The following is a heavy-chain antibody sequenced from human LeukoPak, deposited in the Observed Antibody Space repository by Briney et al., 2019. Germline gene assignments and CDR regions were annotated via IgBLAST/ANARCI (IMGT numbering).Heavy chain of an antibody. Sequence: GGSLRLSCAASGFTFSSYSMNWVRQAPGKGLEWVSSISSSGSYIYYADSVKGRFTISRDNAKNSLYLQMNSLRAEDTAVYYCAREPGYCSGGSCYSFNWFDPWGQGTLVTVSS. V-gene: IGHV3-21*01. CDR2: ISSSGSYI. CDR3: AREPGYCSGGSCYSFNWFDP. CDR1: GFTFSSYS. D-gene: IGHD2-15*01. J-gene: IGHJ5*02.